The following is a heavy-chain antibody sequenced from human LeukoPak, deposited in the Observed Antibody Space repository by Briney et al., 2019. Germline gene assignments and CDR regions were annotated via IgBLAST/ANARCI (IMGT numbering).Heavy chain of an antibody. D-gene: IGHD1-26*01. V-gene: IGHV4-34*01. CDR3: AREDYKWDSFLY. Sequence: SETLSLTCGIYGESFTDHHLSWTRQPPGKGLEWIGEISHDEGTNYNPSLRSRVTISVDTSKNQFSLKLSSVTAADTAVYYCAREDYKWDSFLYWGQGTLVTVSS. J-gene: IGHJ4*02. CDR2: ISHDEGT. CDR1: GESFTDHH.